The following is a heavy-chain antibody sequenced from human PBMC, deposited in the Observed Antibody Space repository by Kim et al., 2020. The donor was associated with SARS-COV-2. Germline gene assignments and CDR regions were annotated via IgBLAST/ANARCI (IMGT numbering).Heavy chain of an antibody. D-gene: IGHD3-10*01. J-gene: IGHJ6*02. Sequence: ASVKVSCKASGYSFISYGVSWVRQAPGQGLEWMGWISAHNSDTNYVQKLQGRVTMTTDTSTSTAYMELRSLTSDDTAVYYCAREGMTKVRIAGYGMDLWGRGTRVTVSS. V-gene: IGHV1-18*01. CDR3: AREGMTKVRIAGYGMDL. CDR2: ISAHNSDT. CDR1: GYSFISYG.